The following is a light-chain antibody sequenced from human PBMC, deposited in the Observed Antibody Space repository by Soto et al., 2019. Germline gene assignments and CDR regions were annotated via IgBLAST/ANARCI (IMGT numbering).Light chain of an antibody. CDR2: GAS. CDR1: QTISIW. J-gene: IGKJ4*01. V-gene: IGKV1-12*01. Sequence: DIHMTQSPSSVSASVGDRVTITCRASQTISIWLAWYQQKPGKAPKLLIFGASSLQSGVPSRFSGSGSGTNFTLTISSLQPEDFAVYYCHQSNSLPLTFGGGTKVDIK. CDR3: HQSNSLPLT.